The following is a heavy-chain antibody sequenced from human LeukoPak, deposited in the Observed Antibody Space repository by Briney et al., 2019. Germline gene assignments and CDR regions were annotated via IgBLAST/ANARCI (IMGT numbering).Heavy chain of an antibody. Sequence: SETLSLTCTVSGDSISSYYWSWIRQTPGKGLEWIGRIYTSGSTNYNPSLKSRVTISIDTSKNQFSLKLSSVTAADTAVYYCARARWGGGNAHTYYFDYWGQGTLVTVSS. V-gene: IGHV4-4*07. D-gene: IGHD4-23*01. CDR3: ARARWGGGNAHTYYFDY. J-gene: IGHJ4*02. CDR1: GDSISSYY. CDR2: IYTSGST.